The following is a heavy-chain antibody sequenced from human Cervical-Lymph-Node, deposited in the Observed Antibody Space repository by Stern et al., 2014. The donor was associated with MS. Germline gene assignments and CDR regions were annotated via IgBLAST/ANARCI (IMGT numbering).Heavy chain of an antibody. J-gene: IGHJ6*02. CDR1: GFTFNHHA. CDR2: ISTRSTNL. V-gene: IGHV3-21*06. CDR3: ARINSKILYGMDV. Sequence: VQLVESGGGLVKPGGSLRLSCAASGFTFNHHAMNWVRQAPGKGLEWVSSISTRSTNLYYADSVRGRFTISRDNAQNLMYLQMNSLTIEDTAVYYCARINSKILYGMDVWGPGTTVTVSS.